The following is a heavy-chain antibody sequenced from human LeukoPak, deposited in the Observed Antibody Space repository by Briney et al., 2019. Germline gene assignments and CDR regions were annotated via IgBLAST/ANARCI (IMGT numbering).Heavy chain of an antibody. J-gene: IGHJ6*03. Sequence: GGSLRLSCAASGFTFSDYYMSWIRQAPGKGLEWVSYISSSGSTIYYADSVKGRFTISRDNAKNSLYLQMNSLRAEDTAVYCCARESSTGYYYYMDVWGKGTTVTVSS. V-gene: IGHV3-11*01. D-gene: IGHD2-8*02. CDR2: ISSSGSTI. CDR3: ARESSTGYYYYMDV. CDR1: GFTFSDYY.